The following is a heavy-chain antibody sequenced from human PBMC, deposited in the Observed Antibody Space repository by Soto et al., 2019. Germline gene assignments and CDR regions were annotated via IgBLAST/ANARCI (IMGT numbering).Heavy chain of an antibody. D-gene: IGHD1-1*01. CDR2: VYFRGHA. J-gene: IGHJ4*02. CDR1: GDPITRRYHY. CDR3: ARQPVQERRLRAVDQ. V-gene: IGHV4-39*01. Sequence: QPQLHESGPGLVKPSETLSLTCTVSGDPITRRYHYWGWIRQSPGKGLEWIASVYFRGHAYSNPSLQSRVDVSVDTSTNQFFLTLRSLPAPDTAIYFCARQPVQERRLRAVDQWGPGRMVTVSS.